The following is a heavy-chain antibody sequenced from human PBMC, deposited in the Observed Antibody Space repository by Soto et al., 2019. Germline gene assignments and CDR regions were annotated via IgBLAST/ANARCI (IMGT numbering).Heavy chain of an antibody. CDR2: VYYSGST. J-gene: IGHJ6*02. CDR3: ARQTEYYYDSGRAAHLYGMDL. Sequence: SETLSLTCTVSGGSISSISSDWGWIRQPPGKGLEWIGKVYYSGSTYSNPSLKSRLTISADTSKNQFSLKLTSMTSADTAVYFCARQTEYYYDSGRAAHLYGMDLWGQGTTVTLSS. D-gene: IGHD3-10*01. V-gene: IGHV4-39*01. CDR1: GGSISSISSD.